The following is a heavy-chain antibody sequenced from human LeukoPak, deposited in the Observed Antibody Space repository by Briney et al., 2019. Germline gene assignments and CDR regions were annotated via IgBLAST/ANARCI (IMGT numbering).Heavy chain of an antibody. V-gene: IGHV3-53*01. CDR2: IYSGGST. D-gene: IGHD4-17*01. J-gene: IGHJ4*02. Sequence: GGSLRLSCAASGFTFDDYGMSWVRQAPGKGLEWVSVIYSGGSTYYADSVKGRFTISRDNSKNTLYLQMNSLRAEDTAVYYCARATAYWGQGTLVTVSS. CDR3: ARATAY. CDR1: GFTFDDYG.